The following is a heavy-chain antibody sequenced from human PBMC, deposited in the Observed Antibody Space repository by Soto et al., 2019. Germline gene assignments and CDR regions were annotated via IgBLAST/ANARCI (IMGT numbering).Heavy chain of an antibody. Sequence: ASVKVSCKASGYTFTSYAMHWVRQAPGQRLEWMGWINAGNGNTKYSQKFQGRVTITRDTSASTAYMELSSPRSEDTAVYYCVRDKKLIVPFDYWAQGTPGTVSS. J-gene: IGHJ4*02. V-gene: IGHV1-3*01. CDR1: GYTFTSYA. CDR3: VRDKKLIVPFDY. CDR2: INAGNGNT. D-gene: IGHD2-2*01.